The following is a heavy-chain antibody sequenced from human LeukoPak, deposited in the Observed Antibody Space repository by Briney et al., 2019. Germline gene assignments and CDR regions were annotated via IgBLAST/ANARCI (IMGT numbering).Heavy chain of an antibody. D-gene: IGHD3-10*01. V-gene: IGHV1-18*01. Sequence: ASVKVSCKASGYTFTSYGISWVRQAPGQGLEWMGWISAYNGNTNYAQKLQGRVTMTTDTSTSTAYMELRSLRSDDTAVYYCARDLYYGSGSYPFDPWGQGTLVTVSS. CDR1: GYTFTSYG. CDR2: ISAYNGNT. J-gene: IGHJ5*02. CDR3: ARDLYYGSGSYPFDP.